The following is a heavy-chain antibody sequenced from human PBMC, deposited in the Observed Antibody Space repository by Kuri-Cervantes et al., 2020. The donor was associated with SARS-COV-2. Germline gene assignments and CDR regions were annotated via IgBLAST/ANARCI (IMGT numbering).Heavy chain of an antibody. Sequence: GESLKISCAASGFNFSSYWMGWVRQAPGKGLEWVGNIKQKGSEKDNVDSVKGRFTISRDNAKNTLYLQMNSLRAEDTAVYYCARSGVDIVGAPHDAFDIWGQGTMVTVSS. CDR2: IKQKGSEK. CDR3: ARSGVDIVGAPHDAFDI. D-gene: IGHD5-12*01. J-gene: IGHJ3*02. CDR1: GFNFSSYW. V-gene: IGHV3-7*01.